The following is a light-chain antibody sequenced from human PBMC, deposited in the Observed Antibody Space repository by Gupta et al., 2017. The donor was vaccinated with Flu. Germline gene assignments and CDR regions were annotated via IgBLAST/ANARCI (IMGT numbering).Light chain of an antibody. CDR2: EVN. CDR1: SSAVGAYDH. V-gene: IGLV2-14*01. J-gene: IGLJ1*01. Sequence: QSALTQPASVSGSPGPSITISCTGTSSAVGAYDHVSWYQQYPGKAPKLLIYEVNNRHSGVANRFSGSKSGNTASLTISGLQAEDEADYYCTSYTSGNTLYVFGTGTKITVL. CDR3: TSYTSGNTLYV.